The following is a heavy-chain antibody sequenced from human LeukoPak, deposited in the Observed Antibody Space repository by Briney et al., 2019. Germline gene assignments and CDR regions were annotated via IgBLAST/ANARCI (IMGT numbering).Heavy chain of an antibody. Sequence: GGSLRLSCGASKFTFSSYVMNWVRQAPGKGLEWVAVISYDGSNKYYADSVKGRFTISRDNSKNTLYLQMNSLRAEDTAVYYCAKGGGYSYGPGFDYWGQGTLVTVSS. CDR1: KFTFSSYV. J-gene: IGHJ4*02. CDR3: AKGGGYSYGPGFDY. D-gene: IGHD5-18*01. V-gene: IGHV3-30*18. CDR2: ISYDGSNK.